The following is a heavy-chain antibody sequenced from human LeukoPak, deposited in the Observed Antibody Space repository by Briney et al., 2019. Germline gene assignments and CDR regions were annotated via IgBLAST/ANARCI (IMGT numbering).Heavy chain of an antibody. CDR3: ARDTYDSSGYPYYFDY. J-gene: IGHJ4*02. CDR1: GFTFSSYS. CDR2: ISSSSSYI. V-gene: IGHV3-21*01. Sequence: GGSLRLSCAASGFTFSSYSMNWVRQAPGKGLEWVSSISSSSSYIYYADSVKGRFTISRDNAKNSLYLQMNSLRAEDTAVYYCARDTYDSSGYPYYFDYWGQGTLVTLSS. D-gene: IGHD3-22*01.